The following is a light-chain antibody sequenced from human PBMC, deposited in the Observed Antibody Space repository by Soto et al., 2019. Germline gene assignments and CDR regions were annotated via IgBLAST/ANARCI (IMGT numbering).Light chain of an antibody. J-gene: IGLJ2*01. CDR3: QTWGTGIVV. V-gene: IGLV4-69*01. CDR2: LNSDGSH. CDR1: SGHSSYA. Sequence: QLVLTQSPSASXSLGASVKLTCTLSSGHSSYAIAWHQQQPEKGPRYLMKLNSDGSHSKGDGIPDRFSGSSSGAERYLTISSLQSEDEADYYCQTWGTGIVVFGGGTKLTVL.